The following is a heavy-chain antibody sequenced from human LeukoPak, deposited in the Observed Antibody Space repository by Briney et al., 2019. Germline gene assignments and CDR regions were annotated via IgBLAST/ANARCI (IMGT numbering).Heavy chain of an antibody. CDR3: ARGLGSYDSSELTWPMISF. CDR2: MNPNSGDT. CDR1: GYTFTSYE. J-gene: IGHJ4*02. V-gene: IGHV1-8*01. Sequence: ASVKVSCKASGYTFTSYEINWVRQATGHGLEWMGWMNPNSGDTAYAQKFQGRITMTRSTSITTAYMELSGLRSEDTAVYCCARGLGSYDSSELTWPMISFWGQGTQVTVSS. D-gene: IGHD3-22*01.